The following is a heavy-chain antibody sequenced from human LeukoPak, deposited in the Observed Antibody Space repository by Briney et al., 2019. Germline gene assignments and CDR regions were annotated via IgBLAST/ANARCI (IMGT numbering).Heavy chain of an antibody. CDR1: GFTFGSHA. CDR2: IFGSGGSP. J-gene: IGHJ4*02. V-gene: IGHV3-23*01. D-gene: IGHD5-18*01. CDR3: GKSTVGYSSGQKPAWPVDY. Sequence: GGSLRLSCEASGFTFGSHAMYWVRQAPGKGLEWVAGIFGSGGSPHYADPVKGRFTISRDNSRNTVYLQINSLRAEDTAVYHCGKSTVGYSSGQKPAWPVDYWGQGTLVTVSS.